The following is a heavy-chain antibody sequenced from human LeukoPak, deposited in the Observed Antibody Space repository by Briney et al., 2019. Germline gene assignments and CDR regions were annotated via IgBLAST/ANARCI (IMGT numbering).Heavy chain of an antibody. J-gene: IGHJ3*02. V-gene: IGHV3-23*01. CDR3: AKTYYYDSSGYFYAFDI. CDR2: ISGSGGST. CDR1: GFTFSSYA. D-gene: IGHD3-22*01. Sequence: PGGSLRLSCAASGFTFSSYAMNWVRLAPGKGLEWVSAISGSGGSTYYADSVKGRFTISRDNSKNTLDLQMNSLRAEDTAVYYCAKTYYYDSSGYFYAFDIWGQGTMVTVSS.